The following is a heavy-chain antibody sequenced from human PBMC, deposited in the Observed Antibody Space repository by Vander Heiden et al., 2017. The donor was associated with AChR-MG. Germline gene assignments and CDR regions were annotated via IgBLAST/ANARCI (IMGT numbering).Heavy chain of an antibody. CDR3: ARDPDYYGSGSYPDY. V-gene: IGHV3-21*01. Sequence: EVQLVESGGGLVKPGGSLRLSCAASGFTFGSYSMNWVRQAPGKGLEWVSSISSSSSYIYYADSVKGRFTISRDNAKNSLYLQMNSLRAEDTAVYYCARDPDYYGSGSYPDYWGQGTLVTVSS. CDR2: ISSSSSYI. J-gene: IGHJ4*02. CDR1: GFTFGSYS. D-gene: IGHD3-10*01.